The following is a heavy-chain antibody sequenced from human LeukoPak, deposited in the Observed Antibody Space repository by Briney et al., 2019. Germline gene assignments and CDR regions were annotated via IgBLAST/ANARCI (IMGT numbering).Heavy chain of an antibody. CDR1: GFTFSSYV. D-gene: IGHD3-3*01. CDR3: AKDPGGYYYYFDY. V-gene: IGHV3-23*01. Sequence: GGSLRLSCAASGFTFSSYVMSWVRQAPGKGLEWVSAISGSDGNTYYADSVKGRFTISRDNSKNTLYLQTNSLRAEDTAIYYCAKDPGGYYYYFDYWGQGTLVTASS. CDR2: ISGSDGNT. J-gene: IGHJ4*02.